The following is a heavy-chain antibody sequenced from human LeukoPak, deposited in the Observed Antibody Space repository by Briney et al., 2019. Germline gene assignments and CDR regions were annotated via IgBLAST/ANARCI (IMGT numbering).Heavy chain of an antibody. CDR1: GFSINYDW. Sequence: GGSLRLSCAASGFSINYDWMSWVRQAPGKGLEWVGRIKSKTDGGTTEYAAPVKGRFTISRDDSRNTLYLQMSSLKSEDTAVYYCVRDQYCASSSCPGAFDLWGQGTVATVSS. CDR2: IKSKTDGGTT. V-gene: IGHV3-15*01. D-gene: IGHD2-2*01. J-gene: IGHJ3*01. CDR3: VRDQYCASSSCPGAFDL.